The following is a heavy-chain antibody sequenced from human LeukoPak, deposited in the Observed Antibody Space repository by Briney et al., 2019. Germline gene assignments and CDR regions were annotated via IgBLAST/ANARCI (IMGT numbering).Heavy chain of an antibody. D-gene: IGHD2-15*01. CDR3: AKDGYCSGGSCYSFFYFDY. CDR1: GFTFSDSP. J-gene: IGHJ4*02. CDR2: ISGSGGST. Sequence: PGGSLRLSCAASGFTFSDSPMHWVRQAPGKGLEWVSAISGSGGSTYYADSVKGRFTISRDNSKNTLYLQMNSLRAEDTAVYYCAKDGYCSGGSCYSFFYFDYWGQGTLVTVSS. V-gene: IGHV3-23*01.